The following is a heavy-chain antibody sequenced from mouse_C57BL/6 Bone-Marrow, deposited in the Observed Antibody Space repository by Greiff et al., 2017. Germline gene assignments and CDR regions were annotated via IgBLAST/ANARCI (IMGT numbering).Heavy chain of an antibody. CDR1: GYTFTDHT. V-gene: IGHV1-78*01. D-gene: IGHD1-1*01. Sequence: VQGVESDAELVKPGASVKISCQVSGYTFTDHTIHWMKQRPEQGLEWIGYIYPRDGSTKYNEKFKGKATLTADKSSSTAYMQLNSLTSEDSAVYFCARSDYGSSPYWYFDVWGTGTTVTVSS. J-gene: IGHJ1*03. CDR3: ARSDYGSSPYWYFDV. CDR2: IYPRDGST.